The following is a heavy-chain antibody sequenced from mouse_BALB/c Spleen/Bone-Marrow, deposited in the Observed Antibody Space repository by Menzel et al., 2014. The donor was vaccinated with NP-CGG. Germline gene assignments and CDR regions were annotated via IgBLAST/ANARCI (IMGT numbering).Heavy chain of an antibody. V-gene: IGHV1S137*01. D-gene: IGHD1-1*01. J-gene: IGHJ2*01. CDR2: ISTYYGDA. CDR3: ARESIYYYGSTLDY. Sequence: QVQLQQSGAELVRPGVSVKISCKGSGYTFTDYAMHWVKQSHAKSLEWIGVISTYYGDASYNQKFKGKATMTVDKSSSTAYMELARLTSEGSAIYYCARESIYYYGSTLDYWRQGTTLTVSS. CDR1: GYTFTDYA.